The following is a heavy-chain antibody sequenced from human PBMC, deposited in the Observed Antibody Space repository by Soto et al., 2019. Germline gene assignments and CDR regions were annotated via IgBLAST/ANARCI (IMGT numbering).Heavy chain of an antibody. Sequence: QVQLVESGGGVVQPGRSLRLSCAASGFTFSSYSMHWVRQAPGKGLEWVAVTSYDGSKKYYADSVKGRFTISRDNSKNTLYLQMSSLRVEDTSVYYCAREYESKDDAFDYWGQGTLVTVSS. J-gene: IGHJ4*02. CDR1: GFTFSSYS. CDR3: AREYESKDDAFDY. D-gene: IGHD3-22*01. V-gene: IGHV3-30-3*01. CDR2: TSYDGSKK.